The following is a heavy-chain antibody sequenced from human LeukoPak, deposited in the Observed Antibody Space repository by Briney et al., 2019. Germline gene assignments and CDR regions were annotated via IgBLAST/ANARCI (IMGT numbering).Heavy chain of an antibody. D-gene: IGHD2-21*02. V-gene: IGHV3-30-3*01. CDR1: GFTFSSYA. CDR2: ISYDGSNK. Sequence: GGSLRLSCAASGFTFSSYAMHWVRQAPGKGLEWVAVISYDGSNKYYADSVKGRFTISRDNSKNTLYLQVNSLRAEDTAVYWCAREVTDWGQGTLVTVSS. CDR3: AREVTD. J-gene: IGHJ4*02.